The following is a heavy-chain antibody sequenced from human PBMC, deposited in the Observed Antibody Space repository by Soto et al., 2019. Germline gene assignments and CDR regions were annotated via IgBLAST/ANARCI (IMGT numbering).Heavy chain of an antibody. Sequence: QVQLVESGGGVVQPGRSLRLSCAASGFTFSSYGMHWVRQAPGKGREWVAVISYDGSNKYYADSVKGRFTISRDNSKNTLYLQMNSLRAEDTAVYYCAKEYRYQSGSYLRFYYYGMDVWGHGTTVTVSS. CDR2: ISYDGSNK. CDR3: AKEYRYQSGSYLRFYYYGMDV. D-gene: IGHD1-26*01. V-gene: IGHV3-30*18. CDR1: GFTFSSYG. J-gene: IGHJ6*02.